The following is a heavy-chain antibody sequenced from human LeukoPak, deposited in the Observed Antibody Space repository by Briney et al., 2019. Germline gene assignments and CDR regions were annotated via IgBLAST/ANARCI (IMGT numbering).Heavy chain of an antibody. V-gene: IGHV3-21*04. CDR3: ANCGGDCFRADY. Sequence: GGSLRLSCAASGFTFSSYSMNWVRQAPGKGLEWVSSISSSSSYIYYADSVKGRFTISRDNSKNTLYLQMNSLRAEDTAVYYCANCGGDCFRADYWGQGTLVTVSS. J-gene: IGHJ4*02. D-gene: IGHD2-21*02. CDR2: ISSSSSYI. CDR1: GFTFSSYS.